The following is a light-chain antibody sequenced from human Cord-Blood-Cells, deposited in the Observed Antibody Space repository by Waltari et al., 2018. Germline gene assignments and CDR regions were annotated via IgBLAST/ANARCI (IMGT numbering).Light chain of an antibody. CDR2: EVS. CDR3: SSYTSSSTHYV. Sequence: QSALTQPASVSGSPGQSITISCTGTSSDVGGYNYVSWYQQHPGKAPKLRIDEVSNRPSGVANRFSGSKSGNTASLTISGRQAEDEADYYCSSYTSSSTHYVFGTGTKVTVL. CDR1: SSDVGGYNY. J-gene: IGLJ1*01. V-gene: IGLV2-14*01.